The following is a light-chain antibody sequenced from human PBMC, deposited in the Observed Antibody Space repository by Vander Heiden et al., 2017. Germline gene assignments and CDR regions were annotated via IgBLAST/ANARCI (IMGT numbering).Light chain of an antibody. CDR1: QGIRNY. CDR3: QKYDSVPRT. V-gene: IGKV1-27*01. J-gene: IGKJ1*01. Sequence: DIQMTQSPSSLSASVGDRVTITCRASQGIRNYLAWYQQKPGKVPKYLIYAASSLQLGVPSRFSGSGSGTDFTLTISSLQPEDAATYYCQKYDSVPRTFGQRTKVEIK. CDR2: AAS.